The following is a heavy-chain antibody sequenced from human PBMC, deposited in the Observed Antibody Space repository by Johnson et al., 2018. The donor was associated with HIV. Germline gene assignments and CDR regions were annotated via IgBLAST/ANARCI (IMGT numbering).Heavy chain of an antibody. CDR2: ISWNSGSI. J-gene: IGHJ3*02. V-gene: IGHV3-9*01. Sequence: VQLVESGGGVVQPGRSLRLSCAASGFTFSSYAMHWVRQAPGKGREWVGGISWNSGSIGYADSVKGRFTISRDIARNSLYLQMNSLGAEDTALYYCAKDTLLESGFDIWGQGTMVTVSS. CDR3: AKDTLLESGFDI. D-gene: IGHD3-3*02. CDR1: GFTFSSYA.